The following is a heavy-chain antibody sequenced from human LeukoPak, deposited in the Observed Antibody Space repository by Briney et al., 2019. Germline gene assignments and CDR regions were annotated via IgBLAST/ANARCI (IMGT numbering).Heavy chain of an antibody. CDR2: IYHSGST. Sequence: PSETLSLTCAVSGYSISSGYYWGWIRQPPGKGLEWIGSIYHSGSTYYNPSLKSRVTISVDTSKNQFSLKLSSVTAADTAVYYCARLKPVPAAIPYFDYWGQRTLVTVSS. J-gene: IGHJ4*02. CDR3: ARLKPVPAAIPYFDY. CDR1: GYSISSGYY. V-gene: IGHV4-38-2*01. D-gene: IGHD2-2*01.